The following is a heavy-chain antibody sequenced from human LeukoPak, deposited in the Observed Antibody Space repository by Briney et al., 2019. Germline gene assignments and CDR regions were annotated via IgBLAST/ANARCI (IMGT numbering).Heavy chain of an antibody. Sequence: GGSLRLSCAASGFTFDDYAMQWVRQAPGKGLEWVSGVSWNSGSIGYADSVKGRFTISRDNAKNSLYLLLNSLRVEDTALYYCAKAISSSFFDLWGQGTLVTVSS. V-gene: IGHV3-9*01. CDR2: VSWNSGSI. CDR3: AKAISSSFFDL. D-gene: IGHD6-13*01. J-gene: IGHJ4*02. CDR1: GFTFDDYA.